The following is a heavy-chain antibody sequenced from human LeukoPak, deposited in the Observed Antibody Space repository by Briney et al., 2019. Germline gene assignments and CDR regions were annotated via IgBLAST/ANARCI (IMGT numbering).Heavy chain of an antibody. D-gene: IGHD3-22*01. CDR2: ISAYNGNT. CDR3: ARASSNYYVHFFDN. CDR1: GYTFSNYG. V-gene: IGHV1-18*01. J-gene: IGHJ4*02. Sequence: ASVKVSCKASGYTFSNYGITWVRRAPGQGLEWMGWISAYNGNTNYAQKFQGRVTVTTDTSTSTAYMELRSLGSDDTAVYYCARASSNYYVHFFDNWGQGTLVTVSS.